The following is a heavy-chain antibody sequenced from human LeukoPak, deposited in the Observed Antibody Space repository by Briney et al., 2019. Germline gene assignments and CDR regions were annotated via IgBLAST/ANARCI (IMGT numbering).Heavy chain of an antibody. V-gene: IGHV1-24*01. CDR3: AADSQKTEVPATDH. Sequence: ASVKVSCKVSGYSLIDLSMYWVRQAPGKWLEWMGGFDPDDGETTYAQRFKGRVTMTEDTSTDTAYMELSNLRSDDTAVYYCAADSQKTEVPATDHWGQGTLVTVSS. D-gene: IGHD1-1*01. J-gene: IGHJ4*02. CDR1: GYSLIDLS. CDR2: FDPDDGET.